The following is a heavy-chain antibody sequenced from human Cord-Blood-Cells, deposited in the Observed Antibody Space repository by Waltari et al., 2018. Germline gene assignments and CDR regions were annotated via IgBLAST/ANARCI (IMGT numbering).Heavy chain of an antibody. CDR1: GFTFSRYG. D-gene: IGHD6-6*01. CDR2: ISYDGSNK. Sequence: QVQLVESGGGVVQPGRSLRLSCAASGFTFSRYGMHWVRQAPGKGLELVAVISYDGSNKYYADSVKGRFTISRDNSKNTLYLQMNSLRAEDTAVYYCAKDLRSSSLDYWGQGTLVTVSS. J-gene: IGHJ4*02. CDR3: AKDLRSSSLDY. V-gene: IGHV3-30*18.